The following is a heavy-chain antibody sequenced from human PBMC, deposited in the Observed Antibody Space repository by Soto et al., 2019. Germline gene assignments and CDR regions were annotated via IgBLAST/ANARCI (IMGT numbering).Heavy chain of an antibody. CDR3: ARVGETCELHG. Sequence: QVELVQSGAEVKKPGSSVKVSCKASGGTFSSYAISGVRQAPGQGLEWMGGIIPIFGTANYAQKFQGRVTITADESTSTAYMELSSLRSEDTAVYYCARVGETCELHGWGQGTLVIVSS. J-gene: IGHJ4*02. CDR2: IIPIFGTA. V-gene: IGHV1-69*01. D-gene: IGHD3-16*01. CDR1: GGTFSSYA.